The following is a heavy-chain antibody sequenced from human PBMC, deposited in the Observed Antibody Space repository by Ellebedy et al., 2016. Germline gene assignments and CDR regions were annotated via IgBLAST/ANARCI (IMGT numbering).Heavy chain of an antibody. D-gene: IGHD3-3*01. J-gene: IGHJ4*02. V-gene: IGHV4-39*01. CDR2: IYYSGST. CDR3: ARHGPWYYEFWRGFPPPEY. CDR1: GGSISSSGYY. Sequence: SETLSLTCTVSGGSISSSGYYWGWIRQPPGKGLEWIGSIYYSGSTYYNPSLKSRVTISVDTSKNQFSLKLSSVTAADTAVYYCARHGPWYYEFWRGFPPPEYWGQGTLVTVSS.